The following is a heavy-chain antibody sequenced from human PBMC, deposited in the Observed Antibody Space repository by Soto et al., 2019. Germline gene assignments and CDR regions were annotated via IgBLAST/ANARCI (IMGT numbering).Heavy chain of an antibody. CDR2: IIPIFGTA. CDR1: GGTFSSYA. D-gene: IGHD3-22*01. Sequence: VASVKVSCKASGGTFSSYAISWVRQAPGQGLEWMGGIIPIFGTANYAQKFQGRVTITADKSTSTAYMELSSLRSEDTAVYYCAGGGHLITMRGQGYYFDYWGQGTLVTVSS. J-gene: IGHJ4*02. V-gene: IGHV1-69*06. CDR3: AGGGHLITMRGQGYYFDY.